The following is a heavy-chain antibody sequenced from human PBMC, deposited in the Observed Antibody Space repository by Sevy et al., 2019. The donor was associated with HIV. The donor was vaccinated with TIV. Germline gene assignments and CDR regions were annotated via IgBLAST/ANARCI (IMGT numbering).Heavy chain of an antibody. V-gene: IGHV3-23*01. J-gene: IGHJ4*02. CDR3: AREGCTKPHDY. Sequence: GGSLRLSCAASGFTFSKYSMSWVRQPPGQGLGWVSTLSFGCGEINYADSVKGRFTISRDISKSSVYLQMNNLRPEETAVYYCAREGCTKPHDYWGQGTLVTVFS. D-gene: IGHD2-8*01. CDR1: GFTFSKYS. CDR2: LSFGCGEI.